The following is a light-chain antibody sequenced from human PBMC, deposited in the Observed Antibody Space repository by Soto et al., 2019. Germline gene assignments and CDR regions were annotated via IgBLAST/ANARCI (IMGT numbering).Light chain of an antibody. Sequence: QSVLTQPPSASGTPGQRATISCSGSSSNIGSNYVYWYQQLPGTAPKLLIYRNNQRPSGVPDRFSGSKSGTSASLAISGLRSEDEADYYCAAWDDSLSGSWVFGGGTKVTVL. CDR3: AAWDDSLSGSWV. CDR2: RNN. V-gene: IGLV1-47*01. CDR1: SSNIGSNY. J-gene: IGLJ3*02.